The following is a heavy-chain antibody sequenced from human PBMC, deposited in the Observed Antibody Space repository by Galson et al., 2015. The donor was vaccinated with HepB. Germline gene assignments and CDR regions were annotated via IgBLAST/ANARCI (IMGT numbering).Heavy chain of an antibody. V-gene: IGHV3-48*02. CDR3: ARDRDYRFDY. CDR2: ISSTSSAI. CDR1: GFTFSYYN. J-gene: IGHJ4*02. D-gene: IGHD4/OR15-4a*01. Sequence: SLRLSCAASGFTFSYYNMDWVRQAPGKGLEWVSYISSTSSAIYYADSVKGRFTISRDNAKNSLYLQMNSLRDDDTAAYYCARDRDYRFDYWGQGTLVTVSS.